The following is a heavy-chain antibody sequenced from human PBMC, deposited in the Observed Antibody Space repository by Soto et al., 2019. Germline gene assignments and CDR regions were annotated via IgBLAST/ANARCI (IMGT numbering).Heavy chain of an antibody. Sequence: QVQLQETGPGVVEPSQTLSLTCTVSGGSINNNGYFWSWIRQPPGSGLEWIGHIYNSGSTYSNPSLKSRLTISVDTSKNPVSLKLSSVTAADTAVYYCARGPSGDKVDYWGQGTLVTVSS. D-gene: IGHD1-26*01. CDR1: GGSINNNGYF. CDR3: ARGPSGDKVDY. J-gene: IGHJ4*02. V-gene: IGHV4-30-4*01. CDR2: IYNSGST.